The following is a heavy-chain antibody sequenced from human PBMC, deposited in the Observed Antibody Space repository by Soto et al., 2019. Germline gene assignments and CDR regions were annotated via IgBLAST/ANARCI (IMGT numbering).Heavy chain of an antibody. CDR1: GGSISSYY. CDR3: ARDNWGATTAFDI. CDR2: IYYSGST. D-gene: IGHD1-26*01. V-gene: IGHV4-59*01. J-gene: IGHJ3*02. Sequence: SETLSLTCTVSGGSISSYYWSWIRQPPGKGLEWIGYIYYSGSTNYNPSLKSRVTISVDTSKNQFSLKLSSVTAADTAVYYCARDNWGATTAFDIWGQGTMVTVSS.